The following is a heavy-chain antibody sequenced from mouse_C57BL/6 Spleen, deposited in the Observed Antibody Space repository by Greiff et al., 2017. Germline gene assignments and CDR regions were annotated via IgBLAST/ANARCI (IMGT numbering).Heavy chain of an antibody. V-gene: IGHV1-80*01. CDR2: IYPGDGDT. CDR3: ARGGRAMDY. Sequence: LQQSGASVKISCKASGYAFISYWMNWVKQRPGKGLEWLGQIYPGDGDTNYNGKFKGKATLTADKSSSTAYMQRRSLTSEDSAVYSCARGGRAMDYWGQGTSVTVSS. CDR1: GYAFISYW. J-gene: IGHJ4*01.